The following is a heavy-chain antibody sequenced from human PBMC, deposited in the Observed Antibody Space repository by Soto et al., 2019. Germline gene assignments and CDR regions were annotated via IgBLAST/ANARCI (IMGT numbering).Heavy chain of an antibody. CDR2: IYPDDSDT. CDR3: AGGGVRGVITRTRDYYGMDV. D-gene: IGHD3-10*01. J-gene: IGHJ6*02. Sequence: GESLKISCRGSGYIFTKYWVGWVRQMPGKGLEWMGIIYPDDSDTRYSPPFQGQVNISADKSVDTAYLQWSSLKASDTAMYYCAGGGVRGVITRTRDYYGMDVWGQGTTVTVSS. CDR1: GYIFTKYW. V-gene: IGHV5-51*01.